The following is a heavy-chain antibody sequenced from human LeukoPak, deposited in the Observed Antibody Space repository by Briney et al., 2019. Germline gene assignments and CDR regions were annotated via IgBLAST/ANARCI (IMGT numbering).Heavy chain of an antibody. CDR1: GFTFSSYA. D-gene: IGHD3-16*02. CDR2: ISGSGGST. Sequence: PGGSLRLSCAASGFTFSSYAMSWVRQAPGKGLEWVSAISGSGGSTYYADSVKGRLTISRDNSKNTLYLQMNSLRAEDTAVYYCAKDGYDYVWGSYRYDWFDPWGQGTLVTVSS. CDR3: AKDGYDYVWGSYRYDWFDP. J-gene: IGHJ5*02. V-gene: IGHV3-23*01.